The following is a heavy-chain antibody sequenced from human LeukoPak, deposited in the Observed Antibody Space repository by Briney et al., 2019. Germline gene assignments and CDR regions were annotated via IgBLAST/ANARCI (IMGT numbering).Heavy chain of an antibody. V-gene: IGHV1-2*02. J-gene: IGHJ3*02. CDR1: GYPFTGYY. D-gene: IGHD3-10*01. CDR2: INPNSGGT. CDR3: ARERFGFRHDAFDI. Sequence: GASVKVSCKASGYPFTGYYMHWVRQAPGQGLEWMGWINPNSGGTNYAQKFQGRVTMTRDTSISTAYMELSRLRSDDTAVYYCARERFGFRHDAFDIWGQGTMVTVSS.